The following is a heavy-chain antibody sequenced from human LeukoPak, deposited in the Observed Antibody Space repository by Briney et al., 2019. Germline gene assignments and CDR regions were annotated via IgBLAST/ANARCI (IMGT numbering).Heavy chain of an antibody. Sequence: ASVKVSCKASGYPFTTYPMHWVRQAPGQGLEWRGIINPSGGITNYAQKFQGRVTMARDTSTSTVYMELSSLRSEDTDVYYCARVSNGGNGGRYWGLFDYWGQGTLVTVSS. V-gene: IGHV1-46*01. CDR2: INPSGGIT. D-gene: IGHD4-23*01. CDR1: GYPFTTYP. J-gene: IGHJ4*02. CDR3: ARVSNGGNGGRYWGLFDY.